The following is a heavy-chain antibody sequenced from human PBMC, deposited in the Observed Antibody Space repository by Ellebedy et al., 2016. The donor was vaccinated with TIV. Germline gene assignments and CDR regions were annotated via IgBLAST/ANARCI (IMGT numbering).Heavy chain of an antibody. J-gene: IGHJ6*02. CDR3: AADWRELSDYYGMDV. D-gene: IGHD1-26*01. V-gene: IGHV1-58*01. CDR2: IVVGSGNT. Sequence: SVKVSXXASGFTFTTSAVQWVRQARGQRLEWIGWIVVGSGNTNYAQKFQERVTITREMSTSTAYMEVSSLRSEDTAVYYCAADWRELSDYYGMDVWGQGTTVTVSS. CDR1: GFTFTTSA.